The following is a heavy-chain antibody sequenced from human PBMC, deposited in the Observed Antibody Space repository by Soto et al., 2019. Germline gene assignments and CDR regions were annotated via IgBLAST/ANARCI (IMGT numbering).Heavy chain of an antibody. V-gene: IGHV3-74*01. CDR3: VRGDGDYHDGNGYLGRH. J-gene: IGHJ4*02. Sequence: EVQLVESGGGLVQLGGSLRLSCEASGFTFSSYWMHWVRQAPGKGLVWVSRIKSDGSGTYYADSVEGRFTISRDNAQNTLYRQMNSLGAEDTAVYFCVRGDGDYHDGNGYLGRHWGQGTLVTVSS. CDR1: GFTFSSYW. CDR2: IKSDGSGT. D-gene: IGHD3-22*01.